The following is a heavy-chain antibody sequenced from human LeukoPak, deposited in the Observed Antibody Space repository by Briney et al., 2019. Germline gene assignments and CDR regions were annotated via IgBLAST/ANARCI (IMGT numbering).Heavy chain of an antibody. CDR1: GGTFSSYA. CDR3: ARGGYYDYVWGSYRIETSFDY. D-gene: IGHD3-16*02. Sequence: SVKASCKASGGTFSSYAISWVRQAPGQGLEWMGRIIPIFGTANYAQRFQGRVTITTDESTSTAYMELSSLRSEDTAVYYCARGGYYDYVWGSYRIETSFDYWGQGTLVTVSS. J-gene: IGHJ4*02. CDR2: IIPIFGTA. V-gene: IGHV1-69*05.